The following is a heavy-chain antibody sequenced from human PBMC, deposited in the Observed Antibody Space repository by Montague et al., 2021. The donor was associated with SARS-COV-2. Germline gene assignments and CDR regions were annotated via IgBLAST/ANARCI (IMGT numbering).Heavy chain of an antibody. Sequence: PTLVKPTQTLTLTCTFSGFSLSTSGMRASWIRQPPGKALEWLARXDWDDDKFYSTSLKTRLTISKYTSKNQVVLTMTNMDPVDTATYYCARSYYDILTAYYTPFDYWGQGTLVTVSS. J-gene: IGHJ4*02. CDR3: ARSYYDILTAYYTPFDY. V-gene: IGHV2-70*04. D-gene: IGHD3-9*01. CDR1: GFSLSTSGMR. CDR2: XDWDDDK.